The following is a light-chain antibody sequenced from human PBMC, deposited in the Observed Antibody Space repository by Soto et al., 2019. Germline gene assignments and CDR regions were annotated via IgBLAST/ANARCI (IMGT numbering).Light chain of an antibody. Sequence: EIVLTQSPGTLSLSPGDRATLSCRASHSINTSFLAWFQQKPGQAPRLLIYAASTRATGIPDRFSGSASEPDFTLTSNRLEPEDSAVYYCQQYASAPFSLGPGTKVDI. CDR2: AAS. CDR3: QQYASAPFS. V-gene: IGKV3-20*01. CDR1: HSINTSF. J-gene: IGKJ3*01.